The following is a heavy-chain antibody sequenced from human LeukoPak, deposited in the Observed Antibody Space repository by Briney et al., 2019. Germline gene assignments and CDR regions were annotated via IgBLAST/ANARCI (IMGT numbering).Heavy chain of an antibody. D-gene: IGHD3-10*01. CDR3: ARQSYTAYYYYGMDV. J-gene: IGHJ6*02. CDR1: GGSISSYY. CDR2: IYYSGST. V-gene: IGHV4-59*08. Sequence: PSETLSLTCTVSGGSISSYYWSWIRQPPGKGLEWIGQIYYSGSTNYNPSLKRRVTISVDTSKNQFSLRLSSVTAADTAVYYCARQSYTAYYYYGMDVWGQGTTVTVSS.